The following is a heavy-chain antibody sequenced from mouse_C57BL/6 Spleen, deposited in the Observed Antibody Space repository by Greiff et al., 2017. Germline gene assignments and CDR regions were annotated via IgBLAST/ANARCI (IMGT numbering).Heavy chain of an antibody. V-gene: IGHV1-52*01. D-gene: IGHD1-1*01. J-gene: IGHJ4*01. CDR2: IDPSDSET. CDR3: ARGYYYGSSQGAMDY. Sequence: VQLQQPGAELVRPGSSVKLSCKASGYTFTSYWMHWVKQRPIQGLEWIGNIDPSDSETHYNQKFKDKATLTVDKSSSTAYMQLSSLTSEDSAVYYCARGYYYGSSQGAMDYWGQGTSVTVSS. CDR1: GYTFTSYW.